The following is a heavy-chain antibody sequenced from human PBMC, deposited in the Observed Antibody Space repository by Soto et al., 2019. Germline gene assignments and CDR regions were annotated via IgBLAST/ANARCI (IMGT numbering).Heavy chain of an antibody. Sequence: SQTLSLTCAISGASVSSNSAAWNCISQSPSRGLEWLGRTYYRSKWYNDYAVSVKSRITINPDTSKNQFYLKLNSVTPEDTAVYYCARDLCSSTSCYTSFNWFDPWGQGTLVTVS. CDR1: GASVSSNSAA. D-gene: IGHD2-2*02. CDR3: ARDLCSSTSCYTSFNWFDP. J-gene: IGHJ5*02. CDR2: TYYRSKWYN. V-gene: IGHV6-1*01.